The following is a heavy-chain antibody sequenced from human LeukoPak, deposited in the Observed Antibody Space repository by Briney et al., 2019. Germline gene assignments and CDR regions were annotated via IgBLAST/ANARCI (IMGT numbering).Heavy chain of an antibody. V-gene: IGHV4-59*01. CDR1: GGSISSYY. Sequence: SETLSLTCTVSGGSISSYYWSWIRQPPGKGLEWIGYIYYSGSTNHNPSLKSRVTISVDTSKNQFSLKLSSVTAADTAVYYCASGYGDYWGQGTLVTVSS. D-gene: IGHD5-12*01. J-gene: IGHJ4*02. CDR3: ASGYGDY. CDR2: IYYSGST.